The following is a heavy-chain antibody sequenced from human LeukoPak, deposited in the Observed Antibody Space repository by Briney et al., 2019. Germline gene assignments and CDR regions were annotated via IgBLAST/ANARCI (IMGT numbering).Heavy chain of an antibody. CDR2: IHRSGSP. Sequence: SETLSLTCTVSLDSTTSNFWSWVRQPPGKGLEWIGEIHRSGSPDYNPSLQSRVTISIDRSRNQIVLELSSVTAADTAVYYCAREILGGFNPGAYWGQGTLVTVSS. V-gene: IGHV4-4*02. CDR1: LDSTTSNF. J-gene: IGHJ4*02. D-gene: IGHD1-14*01. CDR3: AREILGGFNPGAY.